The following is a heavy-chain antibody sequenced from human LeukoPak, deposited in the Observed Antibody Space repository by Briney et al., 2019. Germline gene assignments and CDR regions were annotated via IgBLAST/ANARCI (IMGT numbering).Heavy chain of an antibody. Sequence: SETLSLTCTVSGGSISSYYWTWIRQPPGKGLEFIGYIFYSGSANYNPSLESRLTTSADTSKNQFSLKLSSVVAADTAVYYCARHYDGGAKLRLDYWGRGTLVTVSS. CDR2: IFYSGSA. V-gene: IGHV4-59*08. CDR3: ARHYDGGAKLRLDY. D-gene: IGHD3-22*01. J-gene: IGHJ4*02. CDR1: GGSISSYY.